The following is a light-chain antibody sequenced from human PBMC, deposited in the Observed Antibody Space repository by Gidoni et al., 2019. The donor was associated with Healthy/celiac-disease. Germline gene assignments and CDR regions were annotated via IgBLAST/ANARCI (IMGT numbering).Light chain of an antibody. J-gene: IGKJ1*01. CDR2: DAS. CDR3: HQRSNWPWT. V-gene: IGKV3-11*01. Sequence: EIVLTQSTATLSLSPGERATLSGRASQSVSSYLAWYQQKPGQAPRLLSYDASNRATGSPSRFSGSGSGTDFTLTIIILEPEDFAVYYCHQRSNWPWTFGQGTKVEIK. CDR1: QSVSSY.